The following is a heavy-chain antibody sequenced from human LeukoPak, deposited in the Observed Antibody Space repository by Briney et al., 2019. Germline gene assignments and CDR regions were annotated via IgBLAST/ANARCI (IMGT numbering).Heavy chain of an antibody. Sequence: SETLSLTCSVSGGSITSHFWSWIRQPPGKGLEWIGYIHYSGSTNYNPSLKSRVTISPDTSKNQLFLKLNSVTAADTAVYYCARLVWLGESPGSWFDPWGQGTLVTVSS. CDR2: IHYSGST. CDR1: GGSITSHF. J-gene: IGHJ5*02. CDR3: ARLVWLGESPGSWFDP. V-gene: IGHV4-59*11. D-gene: IGHD3-10*01.